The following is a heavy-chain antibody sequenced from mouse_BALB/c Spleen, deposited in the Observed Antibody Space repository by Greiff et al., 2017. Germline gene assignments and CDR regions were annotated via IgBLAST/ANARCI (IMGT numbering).Heavy chain of an antibody. J-gene: IGHJ2*01. V-gene: IGHV5-6-4*01. CDR3: TRDGNHPFNY. Sequence: DVKLVESGGGLVKPGGSLKLSCAASGFTFSSYTMSWVRQTPEKRLEWVATISSGGSYTYYPDSVKGRFTISRDNAKNTLYLQMSSLKSEDTAMYYCTRDGNHPFNYWGQGTTLTVSS. CDR2: ISSGGSYT. CDR1: GFTFSSYT. D-gene: IGHD2-1*01.